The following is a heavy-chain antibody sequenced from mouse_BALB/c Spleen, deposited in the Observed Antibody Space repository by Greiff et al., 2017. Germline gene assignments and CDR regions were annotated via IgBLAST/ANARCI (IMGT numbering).Heavy chain of an antibody. CDR2: INPSNGGT. CDR1: GYTFTSYY. J-gene: IGHJ1*01. V-gene: IGHV1S81*02. D-gene: IGHD2-14*01. Sequence: VQGVESGAELVKPGASVKLSCKASGYTFTSYYMYWVKQRPGQGLEWIGEINPSNGGTNFNEKFKSKATLTVDKSSSTAYMQLSSLTSEDSAVYYCTRRNYRYDGGYFDVWGAGTTVTVSS. CDR3: TRRNYRYDGGYFDV.